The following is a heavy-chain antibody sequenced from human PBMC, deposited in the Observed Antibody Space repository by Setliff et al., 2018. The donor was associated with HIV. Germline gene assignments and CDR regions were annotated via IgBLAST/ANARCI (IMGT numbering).Heavy chain of an antibody. CDR2: IVVGRGNT. D-gene: IGHD6-19*01. Sequence: SVKVSCKASGFTFTDSAVQWVRQTRGQRLEWIGWIVVGRGNTTYAQNFEGRVTMTRDTSTNTVYMELRSLTSEDTAVFYCAREYHIEATYTRLANYFDSWGQGTLVTVS. CDR3: AREYHIEATYTRLANYFDS. CDR1: GFTFTDSA. V-gene: IGHV1-58*01. J-gene: IGHJ4*02.